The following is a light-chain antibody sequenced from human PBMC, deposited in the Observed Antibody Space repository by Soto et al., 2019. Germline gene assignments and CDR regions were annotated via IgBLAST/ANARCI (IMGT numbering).Light chain of an antibody. V-gene: IGLV1-40*01. CDR3: QSYDVSLSAWV. CDR1: SSNLGTGYD. Sequence: QSVLTQPPSVSGAPGQTVSISCTGSSSNLGTGYDVHWYQQFPGRAPKLLIYADNKRPSGVPDRISGSKSGTSASLAMAGLQAEDEANYYCQSYDVSLSAWVFGGGTKLNVL. J-gene: IGLJ3*02. CDR2: ADN.